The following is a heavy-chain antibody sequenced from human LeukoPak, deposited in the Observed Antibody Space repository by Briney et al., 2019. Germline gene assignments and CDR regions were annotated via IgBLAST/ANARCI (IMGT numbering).Heavy chain of an antibody. CDR2: IDHSGNT. D-gene: IGHD2-15*01. Sequence: SETLSLTCAVYGGSVSDYYWTWIRQPPGKGLEWIGEIDHSGNTNYNPSLKSRVFTSVDTSKKQFSLRLRSVTAADTAMYYCARGRVCSGGTCHEDKVYFDYWGQGTLVTVSS. V-gene: IGHV4-34*01. J-gene: IGHJ4*02. CDR1: GGSVSDYY. CDR3: ARGRVCSGGTCHEDKVYFDY.